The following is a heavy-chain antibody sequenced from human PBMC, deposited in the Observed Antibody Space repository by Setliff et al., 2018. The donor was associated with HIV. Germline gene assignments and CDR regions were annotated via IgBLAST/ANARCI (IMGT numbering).Heavy chain of an antibody. V-gene: IGHV3-21*04. CDR2: ISYDSRFI. CDR3: AKDLPGSGWDFDY. D-gene: IGHD6-19*01. J-gene: IGHJ4*02. CDR1: GFTFSNYN. Sequence: GGSLRLSCAASGFTFSNYNMNRVRQAPGKGLEWVSSISYDSRFIYHADSVEGRFTISRENSKNTLYLHMNSLRAGDTAIYYCAKDLPGSGWDFDYWGQGTLVTVS.